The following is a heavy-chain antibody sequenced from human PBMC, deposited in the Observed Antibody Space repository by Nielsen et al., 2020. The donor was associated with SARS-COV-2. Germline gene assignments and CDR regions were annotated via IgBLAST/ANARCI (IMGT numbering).Heavy chain of an antibody. V-gene: IGHV3-9*01. D-gene: IGHD6-13*01. J-gene: IGHJ6*02. Sequence: SLRLSCAASGFTFDDYAMHWVRQAPGKGLEWVSGISWNSGSIGYADSVKGRFTISRDNAKNSLYLQMNSLRAEDTALYYCAAEGGDGSSWYINYYYYGMDVWGQGTTVTVSS. CDR1: GFTFDDYA. CDR2: ISWNSGSI. CDR3: AAEGGDGSSWYINYYYYGMDV.